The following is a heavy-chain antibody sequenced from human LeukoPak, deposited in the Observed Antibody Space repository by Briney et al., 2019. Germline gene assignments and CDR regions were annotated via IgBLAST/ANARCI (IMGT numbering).Heavy chain of an antibody. V-gene: IGHV4-59*01. CDR1: GGSNNNYY. CDR3: ARGGLFAFDI. Sequence: SETLSLTCTISGGSNNNYYWSWIRQSPEKGLELIGYIYSTGITNYNPSLKSRVAISVDTSRNQFSLRLTSVTAADTAIFYCARGGLFAFDIWGQGTTVIVSS. CDR2: IYSTGIT. J-gene: IGHJ3*02.